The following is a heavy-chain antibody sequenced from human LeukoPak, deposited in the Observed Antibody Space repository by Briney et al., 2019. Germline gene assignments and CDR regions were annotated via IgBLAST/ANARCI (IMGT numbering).Heavy chain of an antibody. Sequence: PGGSLRLSCTASGFTFGDYTMTWVRQAPGKGLEWVAVISYDGSNKYYADSVKGRFTISRDNSKNTLYLQMNSLRAEDTAVYYCAKETSGSYYDWGQGTLVTVSS. CDR2: ISYDGSNK. CDR3: AKETSGSYYD. J-gene: IGHJ4*02. CDR1: GFTFGDYT. D-gene: IGHD1-26*01. V-gene: IGHV3-30*04.